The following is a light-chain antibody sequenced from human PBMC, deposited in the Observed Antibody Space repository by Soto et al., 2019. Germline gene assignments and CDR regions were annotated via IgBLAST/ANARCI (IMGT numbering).Light chain of an antibody. CDR2: DAS. V-gene: IGKV1-5*01. CDR3: QQYNSYSQT. Sequence: DIPMTQSPSTLSASVGDRVTITCRASQSISSWLAWYQQKPGKAPKLLIYDASSLESGVPSRFSGSGSGTEFTLTISSLQPDDFATYYCQQYNSYSQTFDQGTKVEIK. J-gene: IGKJ1*01. CDR1: QSISSW.